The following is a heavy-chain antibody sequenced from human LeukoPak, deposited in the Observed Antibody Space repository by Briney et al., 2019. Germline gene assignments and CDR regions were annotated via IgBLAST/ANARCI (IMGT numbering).Heavy chain of an antibody. CDR2: IYYTGNT. D-gene: IGHD1-1*01. CDR3: ARQLNNNYYFDY. V-gene: IGHV4-39*01. Sequence: SETLSLTCSVSGGSISSSSYYWGWIRQPPGKGLEWIGSIYYTGNTYYNPSLKSRVTISVDTSKNQFSLKLSSVTAADTAVYYCARQLNNNYYFDYWGQGTLVTVSS. J-gene: IGHJ4*02. CDR1: GGSISSSSYY.